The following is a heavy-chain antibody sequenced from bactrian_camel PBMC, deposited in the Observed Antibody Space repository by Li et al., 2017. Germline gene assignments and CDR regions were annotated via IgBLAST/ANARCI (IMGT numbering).Heavy chain of an antibody. V-gene: IGHV3S6*01. D-gene: IGHD6*01. Sequence: HVQLVESGGGLVQPGGSLRLSCAASGFTFSTYYMTWVRQAPGKGLEWVSSIYTDGSVTYYSDSVKGRFTISRDNAKNMVYLQMNSLKTEDTALYFCTRGSWTYFSWGQGTQVTVS. J-gene: IGHJ6*01. CDR2: IYTDGSVT. CDR1: GFTFSTYY. CDR3: TRGSWTYFS.